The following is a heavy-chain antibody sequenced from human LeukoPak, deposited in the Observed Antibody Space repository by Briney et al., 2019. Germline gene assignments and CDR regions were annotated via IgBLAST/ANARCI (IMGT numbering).Heavy chain of an antibody. CDR2: ISYDGSNK. V-gene: IGHV3-30*18. D-gene: IGHD3-3*01. CDR1: GFTFSSYG. CDR3: AKGYYDFWSGYYMPGGMDV. Sequence: PGGSLRLSCAASGFTFSSYGMHWVRQAPGEGPEWVALISYDGSNKYYADSVKGRFTIYRDNSKNTLYLQMNSLRAEDTAVYYCAKGYYDFWSGYYMPGGMDVWGQGTTVTVSS. J-gene: IGHJ6*02.